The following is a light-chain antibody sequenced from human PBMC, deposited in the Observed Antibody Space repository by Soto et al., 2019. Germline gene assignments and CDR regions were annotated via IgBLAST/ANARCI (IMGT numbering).Light chain of an antibody. CDR1: QSVSSN. J-gene: IGKJ3*01. V-gene: IGKV3-15*01. Sequence: VMTQSPATLSVSPGDRATLSCRARQSVSSNIAWYQQKPGQAPRLLIYGASTRATDIPARFSGSGSGTDFILTISRLEPEDFAVYYCQHYDNSPPSVTFGPGTKVDIK. CDR2: GAS. CDR3: QHYDNSPPSVT.